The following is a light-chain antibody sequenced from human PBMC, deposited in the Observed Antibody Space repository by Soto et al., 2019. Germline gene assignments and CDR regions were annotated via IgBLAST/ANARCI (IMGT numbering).Light chain of an antibody. Sequence: QAVVNQEPSLTVSPGETVTLTCGSSTGAVTSGHYSYWFQQKPGQAPRTLIYHTSNKHSWTPARFSGSLFGGKAALTLSGAQPEDEAEYYCLLFYSGPGVFGGGTKVTVL. J-gene: IGLJ2*01. V-gene: IGLV7-46*01. CDR3: LLFYSGPGV. CDR1: TGAVTSGHY. CDR2: HTS.